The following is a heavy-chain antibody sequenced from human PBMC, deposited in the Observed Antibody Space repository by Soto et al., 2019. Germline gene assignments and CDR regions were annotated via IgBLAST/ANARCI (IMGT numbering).Heavy chain of an antibody. V-gene: IGHV4-31*03. J-gene: IGHJ4*02. CDR2: IYYSGST. CDR1: GGSISSGGYY. CDR3: ARGNSELFSYYYDSSGPYFDY. D-gene: IGHD3-22*01. Sequence: PSETLSLTCTVSGGSISSGGYYWSWIRQHPGKGLEWIGYIYYSGSTYYNPSLKSRVTISVDTSKNQFSLKLSSVTAADTAVYYCARGNSELFSYYYDSSGPYFDYWGQGTLVTVSS.